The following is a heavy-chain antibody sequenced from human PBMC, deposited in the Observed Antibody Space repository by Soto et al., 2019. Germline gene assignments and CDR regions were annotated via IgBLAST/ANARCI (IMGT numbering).Heavy chain of an antibody. J-gene: IGHJ4*02. D-gene: IGHD1-1*01. CDR3: ARVGRLYDPLDY. V-gene: IGHV3-21*02. CDR2: ISSSSNYV. CDR1: GFIFRNHG. Sequence: EVQLVESGGGLVMPGGSLRLSCVGSGFIFRNHGMNWVRQAPGKGLEWVSSISSSSNYVHYVDSVKGRFTVSRDNDENSLFLQMNSLRAEDTAVCARVGRLYDPLDYWGQGTLVTVSS.